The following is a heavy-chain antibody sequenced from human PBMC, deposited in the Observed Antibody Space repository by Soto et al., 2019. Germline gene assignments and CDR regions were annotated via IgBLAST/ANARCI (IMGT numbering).Heavy chain of an antibody. Sequence: SVKVSCKASGGTFSSYAISWVRQAPGQGLEWMGGIIPIFGTANYAQKFQGRVTITADESTSTAYMELSSLRSEDTAVYYCARVGVGADRYYYGMDVWGQGTTVTVPS. CDR2: IIPIFGTA. CDR3: ARVGVGADRYYYGMDV. CDR1: GGTFSSYA. D-gene: IGHD1-26*01. J-gene: IGHJ6*02. V-gene: IGHV1-69*13.